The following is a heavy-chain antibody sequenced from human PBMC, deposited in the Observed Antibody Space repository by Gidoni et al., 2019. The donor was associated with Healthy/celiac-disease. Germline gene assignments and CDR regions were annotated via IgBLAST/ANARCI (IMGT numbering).Heavy chain of an antibody. D-gene: IGHD5-12*01. CDR3: ARDLRDGYKDWYFDL. CDR2: IYYSGST. CDR1: GDSINSYY. V-gene: IGHV4-59*01. Sequence: QVQLQESGPGLEKPSETMSLTCTVSGDSINSYYWSWIRQPPGKGLEWIGYIYYSGSTNYNPSLKSRVTISLDTSKNHFSLKLSSVTAADTAVYYCARDLRDGYKDWYFDLWGRGTLVTVSS. J-gene: IGHJ2*01.